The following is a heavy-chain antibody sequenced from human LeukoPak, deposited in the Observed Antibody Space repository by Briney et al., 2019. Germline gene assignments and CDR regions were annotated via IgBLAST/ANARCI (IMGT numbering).Heavy chain of an antibody. CDR3: ATQRGSYLWGTDFDY. J-gene: IGHJ4*02. CDR1: GYTFSGYY. Sequence: ASVKVSCKASGYTFSGYYMHWVRQAPGQGLEWMGWINPNSGDTKYAQKFQGRVTMTRDTSISTAYMELSRLKSDDTAVYYCATQRGSYLWGTDFDYWGQGTLVTVSS. CDR2: INPNSGDT. D-gene: IGHD3-16*01. V-gene: IGHV1-2*02.